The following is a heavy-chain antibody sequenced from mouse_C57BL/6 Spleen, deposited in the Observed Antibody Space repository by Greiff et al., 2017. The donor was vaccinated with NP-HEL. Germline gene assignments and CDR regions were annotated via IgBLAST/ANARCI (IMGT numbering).Heavy chain of an antibody. V-gene: IGHV2-5*01. J-gene: IGHJ4*01. CDR2: IWRGGST. Sequence: QVQLQQSGPGLVQPSQSLSITCTVSGFSLTSYGVHWVRQSPGKGLEWLGVIWRGGSTDYNAAFMSRLSITKDNSKSQVFFKMNSLQADDTAIYYCANYYYGSSYAMDYWGQGTSVTVSS. CDR3: ANYYYGSSYAMDY. CDR1: GFSLTSYG. D-gene: IGHD1-1*01.